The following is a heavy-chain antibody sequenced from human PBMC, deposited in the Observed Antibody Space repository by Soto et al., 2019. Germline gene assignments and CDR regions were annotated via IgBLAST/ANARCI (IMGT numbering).Heavy chain of an antibody. CDR3: ATAISSPFSNFDY. CDR2: IKEDASEK. V-gene: IGHV3-7*01. D-gene: IGHD3-10*01. CDR1: GFTFSTYW. Sequence: EVQLVQSGGDLVQPGGSLRLSCVASGFTFSTYWMTWVRQAPGMGLEWVAGIKEDASEKRYVDSVKGRFSVSRDNANXXXXXXXXXXXXXXXXXYYCATAISSPFSNFDYWGQGSLVTVSS. J-gene: IGHJ4*02.